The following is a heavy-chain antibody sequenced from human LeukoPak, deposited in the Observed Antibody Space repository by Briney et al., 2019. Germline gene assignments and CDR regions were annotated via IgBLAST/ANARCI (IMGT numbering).Heavy chain of an antibody. CDR2: IYYSGSA. V-gene: IGHV4-31*03. CDR3: ARVYAPKWPKVREGANWFDP. Sequence: SQTLSLTCTVSGGSISSGGYYWSWIRQHPGKGLEWLGYIYYSGSAYYNPSLKSRVTISVDTSKNQFSLKLSSVTAADTAVYYCARVYAPKWPKVREGANWFDPWGQGTLVTVSS. J-gene: IGHJ5*02. D-gene: IGHD2-8*01. CDR1: GGSISSGGYY.